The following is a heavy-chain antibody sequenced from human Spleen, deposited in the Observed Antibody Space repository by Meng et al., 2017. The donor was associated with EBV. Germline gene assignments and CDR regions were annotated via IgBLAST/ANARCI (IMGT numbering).Heavy chain of an antibody. D-gene: IGHD3-10*02. CDR2: ISHGGST. J-gene: IGHJ4*02. Sequence: QDSGPWRVKPYGTLSLTCGVSRGSISRHNEWNWVRQSPERGLEWIGEISHGGSTNYNPSLRSRVTMSVDKSKNQFSLNLTSVTAADTAVYYCASRVPPYYYDYWGRGTLVTVSS. V-gene: IGHV4-4*02. CDR3: ASRVPPYYYDY. CDR1: RGSISRHNE.